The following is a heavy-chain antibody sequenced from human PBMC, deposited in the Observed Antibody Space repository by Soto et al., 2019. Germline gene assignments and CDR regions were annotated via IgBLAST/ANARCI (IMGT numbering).Heavy chain of an antibody. J-gene: IGHJ1*01. CDR1: GGSISSGGYY. Sequence: QVQLQESGPGLVKPSQTLSLTCTVSGGSISSGGYYWSWIRQHPGKGLEWIGYIYYSGSTYYNPSLKSRVTISVDTAKNQFSLKLSSVTAADTAVYYCARARLPWGATRESYCSGGSCYPPAEYFQHWGQGTLVTVSS. V-gene: IGHV4-31*03. CDR2: IYYSGST. D-gene: IGHD2-15*01. CDR3: ARARLPWGATRESYCSGGSCYPPAEYFQH.